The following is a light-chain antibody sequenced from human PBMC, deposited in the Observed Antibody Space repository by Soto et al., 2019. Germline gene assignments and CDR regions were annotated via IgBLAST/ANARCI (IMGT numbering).Light chain of an antibody. CDR3: QQYGSSPRT. Sequence: EIVLTQSPGTLSLSPVERATLSCMASQSVSSSYLAWYQQKPGQAPRLLIYGASSRATGIPDRFSGSGSGTDFTLTISRLEPEDFAVYYCQQYGSSPRTCGQGTKVDI. CDR2: GAS. CDR1: QSVSSSY. J-gene: IGKJ1*01. V-gene: IGKV3-20*01.